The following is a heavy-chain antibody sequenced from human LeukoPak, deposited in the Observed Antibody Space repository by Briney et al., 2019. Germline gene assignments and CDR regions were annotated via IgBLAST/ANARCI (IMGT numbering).Heavy chain of an antibody. CDR2: ISISGGTT. D-gene: IGHD2-2*02. J-gene: IGHJ4*02. CDR1: GFTFSTSA. CDR3: AKEEIPNDY. Sequence: GGSLRLSCVVSGFTFSTSAMTWVRQAPGKGLEWVSGISISGGTTYYAVSVEGRFTISRDNSKNTLYLQMNSLRAEDTAVYYCAKEEIPNDYWGQGTLVTVSS. V-gene: IGHV3-23*01.